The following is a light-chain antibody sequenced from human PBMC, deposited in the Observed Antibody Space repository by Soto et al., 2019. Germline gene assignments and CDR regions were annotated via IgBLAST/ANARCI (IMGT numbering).Light chain of an antibody. J-gene: IGKJ2*01. Sequence: EIVLTQSPGPLSLSPGERATLSCRASQSVSSNYLAWYQQKPGQGPRLLTYGASSRATGIPDRFSGSGSGTECTLTISSLQSEDVSVYFCQHYNFWPHTFGQGTKVDI. CDR2: GAS. V-gene: IGKV3-20*01. CDR3: QHYNFWPHT. CDR1: QSVSSNY.